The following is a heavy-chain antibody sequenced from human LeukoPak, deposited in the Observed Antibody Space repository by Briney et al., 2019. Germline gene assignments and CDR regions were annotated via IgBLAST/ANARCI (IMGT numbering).Heavy chain of an antibody. CDR1: GFTFSNYV. J-gene: IGHJ4*02. D-gene: IGHD6-19*01. CDR3: ARQGAVAGYYFDY. V-gene: IGHV3-30*01. CDR2: IAYDGNNQ. Sequence: GRSLRPSCATSGFTFSNYVIHWVRPAPGKGLEWVAVIAYDGNNQYNAESVKGRFTISRDNSKSTLYLQIERLRDEGTAVYYCARQGAVAGYYFDYWGEGTLVTVSS.